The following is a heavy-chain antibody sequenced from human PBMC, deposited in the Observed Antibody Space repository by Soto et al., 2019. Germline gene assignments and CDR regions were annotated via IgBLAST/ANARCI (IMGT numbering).Heavy chain of an antibody. J-gene: IGHJ3*02. CDR3: ARGGYSYGHDAFDI. CDR2: IWYDGSNK. V-gene: IGHV3-33*01. D-gene: IGHD5-18*01. CDR1: GFTFSSYG. Sequence: GGSLRLSCAASGFTFSSYGMHWVRQAPGKGLEWVAVIWYDGSNKYYADSVKGRFTISRDYSKNTLYLQMNSLRAEDTAVYYCARGGYSYGHDAFDIWGQGTMVTVS.